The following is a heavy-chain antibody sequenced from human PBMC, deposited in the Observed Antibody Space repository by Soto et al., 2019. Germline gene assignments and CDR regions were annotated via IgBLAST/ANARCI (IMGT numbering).Heavy chain of an antibody. D-gene: IGHD2-15*01. V-gene: IGHV3-30*18. CDR3: AKDGAMAYCSGGSCYSPYYYYYMDV. CDR1: GFTFSSYG. Sequence: GGSLRLSCAASGFTFSSYGMHWVRQAPGKGLEWVAVISYDGSNKYYADSVKGRFTISRDNSKSTLYLQMNSLRAEDTAVYYCAKDGAMAYCSGGSCYSPYYYYYMDVWGKGTTVTVSS. J-gene: IGHJ6*03. CDR2: ISYDGSNK.